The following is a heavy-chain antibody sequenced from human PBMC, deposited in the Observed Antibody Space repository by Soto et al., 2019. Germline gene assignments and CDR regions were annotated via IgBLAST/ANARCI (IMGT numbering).Heavy chain of an antibody. CDR3: ARGGTMTYNWFDP. Sequence: PGGSLRVSCAASGFTFSSYGMHWVRQSPGKGLEWVAVIWYDGSNKYYADSVKGRFTISRDNSKNTLYLQMNSLRAEDTAVYYCARGGTMTYNWFDPWGQGTLVTVSS. V-gene: IGHV3-33*01. J-gene: IGHJ5*02. CDR2: IWYDGSNK. CDR1: GFTFSSYG. D-gene: IGHD3-22*01.